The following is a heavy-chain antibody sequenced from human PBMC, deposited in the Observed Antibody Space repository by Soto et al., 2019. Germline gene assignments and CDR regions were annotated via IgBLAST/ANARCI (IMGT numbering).Heavy chain of an antibody. J-gene: IGHJ3*02. CDR1: GFTFSSYA. CDR2: ISSNGGST. CDR3: AISWDFFDAFDI. D-gene: IGHD6-13*01. V-gene: IGHV3-64*01. Sequence: PGGSLRLSCAASGFTFSSYAMHWVRQAPGKGLEYVSAISSNGGSTYYANSVKGRFTISRDNSKNTLYLQMGSLRAEDMAVYYCAISWDFFDAFDIWGQGTMVTVSS.